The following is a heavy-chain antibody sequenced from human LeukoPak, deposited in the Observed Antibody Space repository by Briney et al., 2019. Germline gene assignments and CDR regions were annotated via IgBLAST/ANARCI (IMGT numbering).Heavy chain of an antibody. CDR1: GFTFSSYS. CDR2: ISSSSSYI. Sequence: KSGGSLSLSCAASGFTFSSYSMNWVRQAPGKGLEGVSSISSSSSYIYYADSVKGRFTISRDNAKNSLYLQMHSLRAEDTAVYYCAEIPSRKNAFDIWGQGTLVTVSS. J-gene: IGHJ3*02. CDR3: AEIPSRKNAFDI. D-gene: IGHD6-13*01. V-gene: IGHV3-21*01.